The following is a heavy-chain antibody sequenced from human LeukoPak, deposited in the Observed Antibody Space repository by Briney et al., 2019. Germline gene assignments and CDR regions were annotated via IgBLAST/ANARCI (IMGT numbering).Heavy chain of an antibody. D-gene: IGHD6-19*01. CDR1: GFTFSSYA. V-gene: IGHV3-23*01. J-gene: IGHJ4*02. CDR3: ANQDSYSSGPAY. CDR2: ISSSGGST. Sequence: GGSLRLSCAASGFTFSSYAMSWVRQAPGKGLECVSIISSSGGSTHYADSVKGRFTISRDNSKNTLYLQMNSLRAEDTAVYYCANQDSYSSGPAYWGQGTLVTVSS.